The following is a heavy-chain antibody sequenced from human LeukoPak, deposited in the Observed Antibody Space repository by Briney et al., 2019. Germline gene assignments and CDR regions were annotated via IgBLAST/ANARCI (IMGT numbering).Heavy chain of an antibody. D-gene: IGHD1-26*01. CDR2: IWYDGSIK. V-gene: IGHV3-33*06. CDR3: AKESRGSSPEF. CDR1: GFTFSSYG. Sequence: GRSLRLSCAASGFTFSSYGMHWVRQAPGKGLEWVAVIWYDGSIKYYADSVKGRFTMSRDNSKSTLYLQMSSLRVEDTAVYYCAKESRGSSPEFWGQGTLVTVSS. J-gene: IGHJ1*01.